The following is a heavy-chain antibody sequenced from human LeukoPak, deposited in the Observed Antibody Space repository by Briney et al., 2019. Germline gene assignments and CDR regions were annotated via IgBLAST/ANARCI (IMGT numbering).Heavy chain of an antibody. J-gene: IGHJ6*03. CDR2: IYYSGST. D-gene: IGHD6-6*01. Sequence: PSETLSLTCTVSGGSISSSSYYWGWIRQPPGKGLEWIGTIYYSGSTYYNPSLKSRVTISVDTSKNQFSLKLNSVTAADTAVYYCASIKRSGGAALAYFYYMDVWGKGTTVTVSS. V-gene: IGHV4-39*07. CDR3: ASIKRSGGAALAYFYYMDV. CDR1: GGSISSSSYY.